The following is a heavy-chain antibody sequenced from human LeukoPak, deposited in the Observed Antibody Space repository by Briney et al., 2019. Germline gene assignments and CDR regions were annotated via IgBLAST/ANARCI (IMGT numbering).Heavy chain of an antibody. CDR3: AKAAGRGYNYGDYFDY. V-gene: IGHV3-23*01. Sequence: GGSLRLSCAASGFTFSSHAMSWVRQAPGKGLEWVSAISGSGGSTYYADSVKGRFTISRDNSKNTLYLQMNSLRAEDTAVYYCAKAAGRGYNYGDYFDYWGQGTLATVSS. CDR1: GFTFSSHA. D-gene: IGHD5-18*01. CDR2: ISGSGGST. J-gene: IGHJ4*02.